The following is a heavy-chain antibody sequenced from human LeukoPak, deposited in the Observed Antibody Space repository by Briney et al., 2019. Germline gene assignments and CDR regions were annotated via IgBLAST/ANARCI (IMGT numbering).Heavy chain of an antibody. CDR3: ARLTVLSFGVDC. J-gene: IGHJ4*02. V-gene: IGHV3-66*04. CDR1: GFTISGNY. D-gene: IGHD3-10*01. CDR2: IYSGGTT. Sequence: GGSLRLSCAASGFTISGNYMSWVRQAPGKGLEWVSVIYSGGTTHYTDSVKGRFTISRDDAKNTLYLQMTSLRAEDTAVYYCARLTVLSFGVDCWGQGTLVTVSS.